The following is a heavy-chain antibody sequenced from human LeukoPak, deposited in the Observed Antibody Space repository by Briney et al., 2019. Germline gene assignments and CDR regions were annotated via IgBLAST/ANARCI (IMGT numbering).Heavy chain of an antibody. V-gene: IGHV3-23*01. J-gene: IGHJ3*02. Sequence: GGSQRLSCAASGFTFSSYAMSWVRQAPGKGLEWVSAISGSGGSTYYADSVKGRFTISRDNSKNTLYLQMNSLRAEDTAVYYCAKAPNGGYDLDAFDIWGQGTMVTVSS. D-gene: IGHD5-12*01. CDR1: GFTFSSYA. CDR3: AKAPNGGYDLDAFDI. CDR2: ISGSGGST.